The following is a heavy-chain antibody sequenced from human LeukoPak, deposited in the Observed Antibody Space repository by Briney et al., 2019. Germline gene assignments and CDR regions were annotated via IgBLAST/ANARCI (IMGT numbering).Heavy chain of an antibody. CDR2: ISSSSSYI. V-gene: IGHV3-21*01. D-gene: IGHD2-2*01. CDR1: GFTFSSYS. J-gene: IGHJ4*02. CDR3: ARDGRGYCSSTSCYPFDY. Sequence: GGSLRLSCAASGFTFSSYSMNWVRQAPGKGLEWVSSISSSSSYIYYADSVKGRFTISRDNAKNSLYLQMNSLRAEDTAVYYCARDGRGYCSSTSCYPFDYWGQGTLVTVPS.